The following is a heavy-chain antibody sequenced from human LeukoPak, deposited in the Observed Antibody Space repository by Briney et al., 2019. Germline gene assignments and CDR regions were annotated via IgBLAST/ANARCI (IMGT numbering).Heavy chain of an antibody. D-gene: IGHD6-13*01. J-gene: IGHJ4*02. CDR3: TRRGSWVPFDY. Sequence: SETLSLTCALSGASIRSSDYYWAWIRQPPGKGLEWIGTVYYSGSTYYNPSLQSRVTISVDTSKNSFSLNVTSLTAADTALYYCTRRGSWVPFDYWGQGRLVTVSS. V-gene: IGHV4-39*02. CDR1: GASIRSSDYY. CDR2: VYYSGST.